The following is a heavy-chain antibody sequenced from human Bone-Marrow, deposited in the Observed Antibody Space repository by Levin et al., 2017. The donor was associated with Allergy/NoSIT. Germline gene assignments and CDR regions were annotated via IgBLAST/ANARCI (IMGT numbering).Heavy chain of an antibody. CDR2: IWYDGRNK. CDR3: ARDRTAYSGDWYPSALDN. J-gene: IGHJ4*02. V-gene: IGHV3-33*01. D-gene: IGHD2-21*02. CDR1: GFTFSSYA. Sequence: GGSLRLSCAASGFTFSSYAMHWVRQAPGKGLEWVAVIWYDGRNKYYVDSVKGRFTVSRDNSKNTLYLQMYSLRAEDTAVYYCARDRTAYSGDWYPSALDNWGQGTLVTVSS.